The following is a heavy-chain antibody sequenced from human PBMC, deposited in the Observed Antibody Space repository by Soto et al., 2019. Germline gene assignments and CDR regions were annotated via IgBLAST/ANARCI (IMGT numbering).Heavy chain of an antibody. CDR3: ARDAISMVRGTNNWFDP. CDR2: ISGGGIST. V-gene: IGHV3-23*01. CDR1: GFTFSNYA. J-gene: IGHJ5*02. Sequence: PGESLRLSCAASGFTFSNYAISWVRQAPGKGLEWVSAISGGGISTYYADSVRGRFTISRDNSRNTLYLRMNRLRAEDTAVYYCARDAISMVRGTNNWFDPWGQGTLVTVSS. D-gene: IGHD3-10*01.